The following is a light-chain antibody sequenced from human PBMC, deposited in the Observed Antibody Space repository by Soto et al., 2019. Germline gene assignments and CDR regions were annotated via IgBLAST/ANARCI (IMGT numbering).Light chain of an antibody. CDR3: KSYDSSLSGYV. CDR1: ISNIGAGYD. V-gene: IGLV1-40*01. CDR2: GNS. Sequence: QSVLTQPPSVSGARGQRLTISCTGSISNIGAGYDVHWYQQLPGTAPKLLIYGNSNRPSGVPDRFSGSKSGTSASLATTGLQAEDEADYYCKSYDSSLSGYVFGTGTKVTVL. J-gene: IGLJ1*01.